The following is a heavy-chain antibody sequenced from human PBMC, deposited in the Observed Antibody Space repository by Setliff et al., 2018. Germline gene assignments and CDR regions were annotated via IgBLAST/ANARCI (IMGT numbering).Heavy chain of an antibody. CDR2: ISSYSSTI. CDR1: GASITDSY. Sequence: ETLSLTCSVSGASITDSYWNWVRQAPGKGLEWVSYISSYSSTIYYADSVKGRFTISRDNAKNSVYLQMNSLRAEDTAVYYCARARTPTYDILTGYHHNSFFDYWGQGTLVTVSS. J-gene: IGHJ4*02. CDR3: ARARTPTYDILTGYHHNSFFDY. D-gene: IGHD3-9*01. V-gene: IGHV3-48*01.